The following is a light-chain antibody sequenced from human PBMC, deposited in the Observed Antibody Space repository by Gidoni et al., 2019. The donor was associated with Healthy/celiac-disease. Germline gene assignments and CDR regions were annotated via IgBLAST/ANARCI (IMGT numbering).Light chain of an antibody. V-gene: IGLV3-25*03. Sequence: SYELTQPPSVSVSPGQTARITCSGDALPKQYAHWYQQKPGQAPVLAIYKDSERPSGIPERFSGSSSGTTVTLTISGVQAEDEADYYCQSADSSGTYVVFGGGTKLTVL. CDR3: QSADSSGTYVV. CDR2: KDS. CDR1: ALPKQY. J-gene: IGLJ2*01.